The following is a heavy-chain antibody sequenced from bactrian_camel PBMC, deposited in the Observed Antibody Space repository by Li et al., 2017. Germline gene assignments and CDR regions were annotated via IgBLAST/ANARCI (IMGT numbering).Heavy chain of an antibody. CDR1: GYLYAQYC. V-gene: IGHV3S54*01. J-gene: IGHJ4*01. D-gene: IGHD6*01. CDR2: IYTGSGDE. Sequence: HVQLVESGGGAVQTGGSLKLSCAVSGYLYAQYCMGWFRQSPGNQREGIAAIYTGSGDEHYAESVKGRFTISRDSAKNTVYLQMNNLQPEDTATYYCAEGRGSRGEHCYSLNYWGQGTQVTVS. CDR3: AEGRGSRGEHCYSLNY.